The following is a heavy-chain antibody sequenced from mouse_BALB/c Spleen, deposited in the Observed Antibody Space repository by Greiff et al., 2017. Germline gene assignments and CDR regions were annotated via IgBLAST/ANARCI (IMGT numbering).Heavy chain of an antibody. CDR2: ISDGGSYT. CDR3: ARDRAYGSSYGCFDY. V-gene: IGHV5-4*02. D-gene: IGHD1-1*01. CDR1: GFTFSDYY. J-gene: IGHJ2*01. Sequence: EVKLMESGGGLVKPGGSLKLSCAASGFTFSDYYMYWVRQTPEKRLEWVATISDGGSYTYYPDSVKGRFTISRDNAKNNLYLQMSSLKSEDTAMYYCARDRAYGSSYGCFDYWGQGTTLTVSS.